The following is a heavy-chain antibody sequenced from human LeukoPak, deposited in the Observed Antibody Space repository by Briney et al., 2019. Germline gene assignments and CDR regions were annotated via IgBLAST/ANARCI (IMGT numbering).Heavy chain of an antibody. CDR2: FDPEDGET. J-gene: IGHJ4*02. V-gene: IGHV1-24*01. Sequence: GASVKVSCKVSGYTLTELSMHWVRQAPGKGLEWMGGFDPEDGETTYAQKFQGRVTMTEDTSTDTAYMELSSLRSEDTAVYYCATDRGYSYGRYFDYRGQGTLVTVSS. D-gene: IGHD5-18*01. CDR3: ATDRGYSYGRYFDY. CDR1: GYTLTELS.